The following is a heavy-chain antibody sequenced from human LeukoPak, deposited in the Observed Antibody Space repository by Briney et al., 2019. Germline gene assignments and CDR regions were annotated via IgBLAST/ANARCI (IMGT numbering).Heavy chain of an antibody. Sequence: MPGASLQISCQGSGCIFTSYWIGRGRQVPGKGLEGMGIIYPGDSDTRYSPSFQGQVNISADKYISTAYLQWSSLRASDTAMYYCARRGYVHPFDYWGQGTLVTVSS. CDR3: ARRGYVHPFDY. CDR2: IYPGDSDT. V-gene: IGHV5-51*01. D-gene: IGHD2-2*01. J-gene: IGHJ4*02. CDR1: GCIFTSYW.